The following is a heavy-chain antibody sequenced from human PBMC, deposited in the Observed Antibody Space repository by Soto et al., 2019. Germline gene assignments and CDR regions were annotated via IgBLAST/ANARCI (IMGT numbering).Heavy chain of an antibody. CDR1: GGSISTVAHD. Sequence: SETLALACFFSGGSISTVAHDWTWIRQPPGKGLEWIGSIYHTGSTYYSKSLRSRLTMSVDTSKSQFSLRLSSVTAADTAVYYCARATGTLRSRNCDYWGQGSLVTVSS. CDR2: IYHTGST. D-gene: IGHD1-1*01. J-gene: IGHJ4*02. V-gene: IGHV4-31*03. CDR3: ARATGTLRSRNCDY.